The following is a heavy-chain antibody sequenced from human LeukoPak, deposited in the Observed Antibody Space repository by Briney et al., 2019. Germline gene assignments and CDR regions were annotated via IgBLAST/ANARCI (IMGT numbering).Heavy chain of an antibody. J-gene: IGHJ4*02. CDR2: IYPGDSDT. CDR3: ARMTARGGESFDY. V-gene: IGHV5-51*01. D-gene: IGHD3-10*01. Sequence: GESLKISCKGSGYSFTSYWIGWVRQMPGKGLEWRGIIYPGDSDTRYSPSFQGQVTISADKSISTAYLQWSSLKASDTAVYYCARMTARGGESFDYWGQGTLVTVSS. CDR1: GYSFTSYW.